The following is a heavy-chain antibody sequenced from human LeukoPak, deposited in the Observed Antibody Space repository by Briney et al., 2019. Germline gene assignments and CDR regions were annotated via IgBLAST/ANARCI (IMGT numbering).Heavy chain of an antibody. D-gene: IGHD6-13*01. CDR1: GGSISSYY. J-gene: IGHJ1*01. Sequence: PSETLSLTCSVSGGSISSYYWSWIRQPPGKGLEWIGHLSNSGSTKYNPSLKRRVTISVDTSKNQFSLKLNSVTAAYSSVYYCARSTETFSWFLQHWGQGTLVTVSS. CDR3: ARSTETFSWFLQH. CDR2: LSNSGST. V-gene: IGHV4-59*01.